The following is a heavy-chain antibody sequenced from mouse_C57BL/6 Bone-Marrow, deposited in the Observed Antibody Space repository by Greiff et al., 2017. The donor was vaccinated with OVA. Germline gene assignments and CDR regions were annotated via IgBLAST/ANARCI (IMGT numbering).Heavy chain of an antibody. CDR3: ASQIYYEYYAMDY. D-gene: IGHD2-4*01. CDR1: GFTFSSYA. V-gene: IGHV5-4*01. J-gene: IGHJ4*01. Sequence: EVQLQESGGGLVKPGGSLKLSCAASGFTFSSYAMSWVRQTPEKRLEWVATISDGGSYTYYPDNVKGRFTISRDNAKNNLYLQMSHLKSEDTAMYYCASQIYYEYYAMDYWGQGTSVTVSS. CDR2: ISDGGSYT.